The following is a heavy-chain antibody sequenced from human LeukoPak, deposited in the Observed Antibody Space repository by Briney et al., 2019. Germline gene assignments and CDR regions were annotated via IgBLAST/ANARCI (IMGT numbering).Heavy chain of an antibody. CDR3: ARLGLDYYYYMDV. D-gene: IGHD3-16*01. V-gene: IGHV3-7*01. Sequence: GWSLRLSCAASGFTLSDYWMTWVRQAPGKGLEWVANIKHDGSEKYYVDSVKGRFTISRDNAKNSLYLQMNSLRAEDTAVYYCARLGLDYYYYMDVWGKGTTVTISS. J-gene: IGHJ6*03. CDR2: IKHDGSEK. CDR1: GFTLSDYW.